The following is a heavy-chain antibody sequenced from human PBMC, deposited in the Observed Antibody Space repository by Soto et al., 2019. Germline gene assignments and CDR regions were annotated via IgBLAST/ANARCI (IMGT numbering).Heavy chain of an antibody. Sequence: QVQLQESGPGLVKPSQTLSLTCTVSGGSISSGDYYWSWIRQPPGKGLEWIGYIYYSGSTYYNPSLKSRVTIAVDTSKNQFSLKLSSVTAADTAVYYCARGSVPAYINLSPWGQGTLVTVSS. V-gene: IGHV4-30-4*01. CDR3: ARGSVPAYINLSP. CDR2: IYYSGST. J-gene: IGHJ5*02. D-gene: IGHD2-2*01. CDR1: GGSISSGDYY.